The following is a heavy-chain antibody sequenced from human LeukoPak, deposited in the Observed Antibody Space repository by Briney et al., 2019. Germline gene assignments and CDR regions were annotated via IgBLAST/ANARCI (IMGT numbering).Heavy chain of an antibody. CDR3: AIQVGAGDY. CDR2: IYYSGST. V-gene: IGHV4-59*01. CDR1: GGSISSYY. Sequence: PSETLSLTCTVSGGSISSYYWSWIRQPPGKGLEWIGYIYYSGSTNYNPSLKSRVTISVDTSKNQFSLKLSSVTAADTAVYYCAIQVGAGDYWGQGTLVTVSS. J-gene: IGHJ4*02. D-gene: IGHD1-26*01.